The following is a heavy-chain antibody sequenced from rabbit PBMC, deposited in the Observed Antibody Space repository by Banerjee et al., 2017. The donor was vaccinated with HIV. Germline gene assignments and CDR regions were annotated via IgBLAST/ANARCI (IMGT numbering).Heavy chain of an antibody. Sequence: QSLEESGGDLVKPGASLALTCTASGFSLSSSYWLCWVRQAPGKGLEWIACIYAGSSGSTYFASWAKGRFTISKTSSTTVDLQATSLTVADTATYFCARDLTGVIGWNFGWWGPGTLVTVS. V-gene: IGHV1S40*01. CDR2: IYAGSSGST. CDR1: GFSLSSSYW. CDR3: ARDLTGVIGWNFGW. D-gene: IGHD1-1*01. J-gene: IGHJ4*01.